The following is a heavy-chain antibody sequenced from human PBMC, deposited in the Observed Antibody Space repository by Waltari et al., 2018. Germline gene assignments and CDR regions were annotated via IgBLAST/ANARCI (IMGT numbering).Heavy chain of an antibody. CDR2: ISYDGSNK. V-gene: IGHV3-30*01. CDR3: ARDEDTAMVPFDY. Sequence: QVQLVESGGGVVQSGRSLRLSCAAPGSSFSRYAMPWVRQAPGKGLEWVAVISYDGSNKYYADSVKGRFTISRDNSKNTLYLQMNSLRAEDTAVYYCARDEDTAMVPFDYWGQGTLVTVSS. D-gene: IGHD5-18*01. CDR1: GSSFSRYA. J-gene: IGHJ4*02.